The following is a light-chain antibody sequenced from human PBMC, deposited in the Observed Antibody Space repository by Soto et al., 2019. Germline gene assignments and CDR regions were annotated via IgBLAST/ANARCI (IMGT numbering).Light chain of an antibody. CDR3: QQSYSSPIT. Sequence: IQMTQSPSSLSASVGNRVTITCRASQSIGGYLTWYQQLPGKAPKLLIFAASGLQSGVPSRFSGSGSGTDFNLTISSLQPEDFATYYCQQSYSSPITFGQGTRLEIK. CDR2: AAS. J-gene: IGKJ5*01. V-gene: IGKV1-39*01. CDR1: QSIGGY.